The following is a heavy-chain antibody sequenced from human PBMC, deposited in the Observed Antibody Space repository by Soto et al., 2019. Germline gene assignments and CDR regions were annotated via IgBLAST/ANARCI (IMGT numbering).Heavy chain of an antibody. CDR3: ARETAHCGGDCFDY. Sequence: GGSLRLSCAASGFTLSSYGMHWVRQAPGKGLEWVAVISYDGSNKYYAYAVKGRFTISRDNSKNTLYLQMSSLRAEDTAVYYCARETAHCGGDCFDYWGQGTLVTVSS. CDR1: GFTLSSYG. CDR2: ISYDGSNK. J-gene: IGHJ4*02. V-gene: IGHV3-30*03. D-gene: IGHD2-21*02.